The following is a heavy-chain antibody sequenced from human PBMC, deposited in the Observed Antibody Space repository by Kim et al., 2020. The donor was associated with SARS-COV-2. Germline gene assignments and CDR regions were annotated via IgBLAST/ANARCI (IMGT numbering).Heavy chain of an antibody. J-gene: IGHJ4*02. D-gene: IGHD3-9*01. CDR1: GFTFSSYS. Sequence: GGSLRLSCAASGFTFSSYSMNWVRQAPGKGLEWVSSISSSSSYIYYADSVKGRFTISRDNAKNSLYLQMNSLRAEDTAVYYCASGYDILTGSHFDYWGQGTLVTVSS. CDR3: ASGYDILTGSHFDY. V-gene: IGHV3-21*01. CDR2: ISSSSSYI.